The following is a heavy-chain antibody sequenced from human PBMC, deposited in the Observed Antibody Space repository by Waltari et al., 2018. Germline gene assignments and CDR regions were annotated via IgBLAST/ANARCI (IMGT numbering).Heavy chain of an antibody. D-gene: IGHD4-17*01. V-gene: IGHV3-7*04. J-gene: IGHJ4*02. CDR3: ARADYGGTADYDY. Sequence: EVQLVESGGGLVQPGGSLRLSCAASGFTFSSHWMSWVRQAPGRGLGGLANIKEEGSEKYFVDSVKGRFTISRDNTQNSLFLQMNSLRAEDTAVYYCARADYGGTADYDYWGQGTHVTVSS. CDR2: IKEEGSEK. CDR1: GFTFSSHW.